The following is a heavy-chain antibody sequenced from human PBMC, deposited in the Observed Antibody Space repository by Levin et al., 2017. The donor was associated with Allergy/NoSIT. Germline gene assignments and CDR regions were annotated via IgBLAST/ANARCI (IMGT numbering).Heavy chain of an antibody. CDR2: ISSSSSYI. J-gene: IGHJ4*02. CDR1: GFTFSSYS. V-gene: IGHV3-21*01. Sequence: AGGSLRLSCAASGFTFSSYSMNWVRQAPGKGLEWVSSISSSSSYIYYADSVKGRFTISRDNAKNSLYLQMNSLRAEDTAVYYCARDGYCSSTSCYDGGLFDYWGQGTLVTVSS. D-gene: IGHD2-2*03. CDR3: ARDGYCSSTSCYDGGLFDY.